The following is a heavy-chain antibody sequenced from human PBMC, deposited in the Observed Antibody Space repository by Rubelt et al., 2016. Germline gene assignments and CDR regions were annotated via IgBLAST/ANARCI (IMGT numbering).Heavy chain of an antibody. CDR3: ARMVNDCWSGYNNWFDP. CDR2: MNPNSGNT. D-gene: IGHD3-3*01. V-gene: IGHV1-8*01. Sequence: QVQLVQSGAEVKKPGASVKVSCKASGYTFTSYDINWVRQATGQGLEWMGWMNPNSGNTGYAQKFQGRVTMTRNTCISTAYMELSSLRSEDTAVYYCARMVNDCWSGYNNWFDPWGQGTLVTVSS. CDR1: GYTFTSYD. J-gene: IGHJ5*02.